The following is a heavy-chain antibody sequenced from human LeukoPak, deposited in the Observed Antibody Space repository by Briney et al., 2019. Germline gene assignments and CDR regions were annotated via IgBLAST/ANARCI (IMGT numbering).Heavy chain of an antibody. J-gene: IGHJ5*02. D-gene: IGHD6-13*01. CDR1: GGSFSGYY. CDR3: AREVAAAEVA. Sequence: SETLSLTCAVYGGSFSGYYWSWIRQPPGKGLEWIGEINHSGSTNYNPSLKSRVTISVDTSKNQFSLKLSSVTAADTAVHDCAREVAAAEVAWGQGPLVTVSS. V-gene: IGHV4-34*01. CDR2: INHSGST.